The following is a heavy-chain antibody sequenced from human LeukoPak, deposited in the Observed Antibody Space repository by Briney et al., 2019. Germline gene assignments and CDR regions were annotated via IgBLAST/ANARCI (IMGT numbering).Heavy chain of an antibody. CDR3: ARAGTNWNDVGEFDY. Sequence: PGGSLRLSCVASGFTFSSYWMSWVRQAPGKGLEWVANIKQDGSEKYYVDSVKGRFTISRDNAKNSLYLQMNSLRAEDTAVYYCARAGTNWNDVGEFDYWGQGTLVTVSS. CDR2: IKQDGSEK. V-gene: IGHV3-7*01. J-gene: IGHJ4*02. D-gene: IGHD1-1*01. CDR1: GFTFSSYW.